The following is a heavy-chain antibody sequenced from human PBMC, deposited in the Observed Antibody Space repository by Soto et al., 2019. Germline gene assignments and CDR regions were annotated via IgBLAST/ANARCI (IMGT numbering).Heavy chain of an antibody. CDR3: ARAYCGGDCFDAFDI. CDR1: GGSFSGYY. J-gene: IGHJ3*02. D-gene: IGHD2-21*02. Sequence: SETLSLTCAVYGGSFSGYYWSWIRQPPGKGLEWIGEINHSGSTNYNPSLKSRVTISVDTSKNQFSLKLSSVTAADTAVYYCARAYCGGDCFDAFDIWGQGXMVTV. CDR2: INHSGST. V-gene: IGHV4-34*01.